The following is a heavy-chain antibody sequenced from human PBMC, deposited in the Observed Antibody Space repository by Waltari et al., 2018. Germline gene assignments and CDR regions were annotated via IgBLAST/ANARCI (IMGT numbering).Heavy chain of an antibody. CDR1: GGSISSYY. CDR3: ARDKVAAGHDY. Sequence: QVQLQESGPGLVKPSETLSLTCTVSGGSISSYYWSWIRQPPGKGLEWIGYIYYSGSTNYNPSRKSRVTISVDTSKNQFSLKLSSVTAADTAVYYCARDKVAAGHDYWGQGTLVTVSS. J-gene: IGHJ4*02. D-gene: IGHD6-13*01. V-gene: IGHV4-59*01. CDR2: IYYSGST.